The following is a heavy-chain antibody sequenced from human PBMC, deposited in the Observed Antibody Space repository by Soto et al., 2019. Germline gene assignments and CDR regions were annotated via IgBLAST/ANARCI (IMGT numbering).Heavy chain of an antibody. Sequence: SETLSLTCTVSGDSISSGNKYWSWIRQPPGKGLEWIGYISSSGTTYYNPSLKSRLTMSLDTSQNQFSLKLNSVTDADTAVYYCARVPSPFDYYYAMDVWGQGTTVTVSS. CDR3: ARVPSPFDYYYAMDV. D-gene: IGHD3-16*01. J-gene: IGHJ6*02. V-gene: IGHV4-30-4*01. CDR2: ISSSGTT. CDR1: GDSISSGNKY.